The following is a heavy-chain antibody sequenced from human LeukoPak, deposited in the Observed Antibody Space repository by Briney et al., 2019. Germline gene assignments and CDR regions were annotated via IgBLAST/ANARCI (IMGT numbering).Heavy chain of an antibody. Sequence: SETLSLTCAVYGGSFSGYYWSWIRQPPGKGLEWIGEINHRGSADYNPSLKSRVTISVDTSKNHFSLKLSSVTAADTAVYYCAMTTVTTGRSSFDIWAQGTMVTVSS. CDR1: GGSFSGYY. D-gene: IGHD4-17*01. V-gene: IGHV4-34*01. CDR3: AMTTVTTGRSSFDI. J-gene: IGHJ3*02. CDR2: INHRGSA.